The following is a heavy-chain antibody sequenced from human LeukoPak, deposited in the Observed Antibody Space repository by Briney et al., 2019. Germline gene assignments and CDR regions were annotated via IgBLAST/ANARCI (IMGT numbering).Heavy chain of an antibody. CDR1: GASINTYY. D-gene: IGHD6-25*01. CDR3: AREGISAAEGCFDI. V-gene: IGHV4-4*07. J-gene: IGHJ3*02. Sequence: PSETLSLTCNVSGASINTYYGSWMRQAAGKGLEWIGRVYTSGSTSHNPSLKRRVTISVDKSKNQFSLRLTSVTAADTAVYYCAREGISAAEGCFDIWGQGTEVTVSS. CDR2: VYTSGST.